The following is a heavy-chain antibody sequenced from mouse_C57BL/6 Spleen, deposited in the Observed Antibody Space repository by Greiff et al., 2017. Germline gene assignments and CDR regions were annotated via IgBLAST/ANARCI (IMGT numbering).Heavy chain of an antibody. V-gene: IGHV1-81*01. CDR1: GYTFTSYG. D-gene: IGHD2-2*01. J-gene: IGHJ2*01. CDR3: ARYDGYDGGDYFDD. CDR2: IYPRSGNT. Sequence: QLKQSGAELARPGASVKLSCKASGYTFTSYGISWVKQRTGQGLEWIGEIYPRSGNTYYNEKFKGKATLTADKSSSTAYMELRSLTSEDSAVYFCARYDGYDGGDYFDDWGQGTTLTVSS.